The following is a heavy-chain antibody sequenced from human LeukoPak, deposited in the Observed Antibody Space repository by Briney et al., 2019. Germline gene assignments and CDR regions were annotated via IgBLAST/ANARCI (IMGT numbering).Heavy chain of an antibody. D-gene: IGHD5-24*01. J-gene: IGHJ2*01. CDR2: FDPEYVET. CDR3: VSDRSDGGYAESNGYPTFDL. V-gene: IGHV1-24*01. Sequence: ASVTVSCKVSGYALSESSIHWVRQTPGEGWEWMGGFDPEYVETTYAQKFRGRVTMTEDTSTDTAYMELINLRSDDTAVYYCVSDRSDGGYAESNGYPTFDLWGRGTLVTVSS. CDR1: GYALSESS.